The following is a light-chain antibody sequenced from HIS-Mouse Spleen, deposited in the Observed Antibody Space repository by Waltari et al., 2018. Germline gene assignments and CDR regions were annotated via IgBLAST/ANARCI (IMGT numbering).Light chain of an antibody. CDR2: DVS. Sequence: QSALTQPRSVSGSPGPSVTISCTGTSTDVGGCNYVSWYQQHPGKAPKLMIYDVSKRPSGVPDLFSGSKSGNTASLAISGLQAEDEADYYCGSYAGSYPHVRGTGTKVTVL. J-gene: IGLJ1*01. CDR3: GSYAGSYPHV. CDR1: STDVGGCNY. V-gene: IGLV2-11*01.